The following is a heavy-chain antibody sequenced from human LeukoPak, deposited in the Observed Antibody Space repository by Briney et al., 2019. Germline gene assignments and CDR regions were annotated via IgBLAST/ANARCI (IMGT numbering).Heavy chain of an antibody. CDR1: GFTLDDYG. D-gene: IGHD4-17*01. Sequence: PGGSLRLSCAASGFTLDDYGMHWVRHDPGKGLEWVSGIRWNSGSRTHAECVKGRFNMSRDNANNSLYLQMNNLRAEDTALYYFARSMSTVTTRYFDLCGRGTLVTVSS. V-gene: IGHV3-9*01. J-gene: IGHJ2*01. CDR2: IRWNSGSR. CDR3: ARSMSTVTTRYFDL.